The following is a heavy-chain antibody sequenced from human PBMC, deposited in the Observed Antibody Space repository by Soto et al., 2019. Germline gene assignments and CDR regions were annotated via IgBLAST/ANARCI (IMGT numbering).Heavy chain of an antibody. V-gene: IGHV4-34*01. D-gene: IGHD1-1*01. J-gene: IGHJ4*02. CDR1: GQSFSGHS. CDR3: ARGSGIVALPGELEDVKYDY. CDR2: INESGST. Sequence: QVQLQQWGAGLVKPSETLSLSCAVYGQSFSGHSWAWIRQPPGKGLEWIGEINESGSTYYNPSLKRRCTIITDTSKNQFSLKLRSVSAGDTAAYFCARGSGIVALPGELEDVKYDYWGQGTLGNVSS.